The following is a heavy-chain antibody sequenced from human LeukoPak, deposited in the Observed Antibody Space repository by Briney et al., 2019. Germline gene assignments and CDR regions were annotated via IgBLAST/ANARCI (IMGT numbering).Heavy chain of an antibody. V-gene: IGHV3-48*04. Sequence: GGSLRLSCAASGFTFSDSAMYWVRQAPGKGLEWVSYISSSSSTIYYADSVKGRITISRDNAKNSLYLQMNSLRAEDTAVYYCARDKGADDAFAIWGQGTMVTVSS. CDR3: ARDKGADDAFAI. J-gene: IGHJ3*02. D-gene: IGHD1-26*01. CDR2: ISSSSSTI. CDR1: GFTFSDSA.